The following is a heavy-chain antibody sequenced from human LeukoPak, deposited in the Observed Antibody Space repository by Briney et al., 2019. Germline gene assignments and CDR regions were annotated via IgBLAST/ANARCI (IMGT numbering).Heavy chain of an antibody. Sequence: QAGGSLRLSCAASGFTFSSYAMHWVRQAPGKGLEWVAGISYDGSNNKYYADSVKGRFTISRDNSKNTVFLQMNSLRAEDTAVYYCARGNYPDYWGQGTVLSVSS. V-gene: IGHV3-30*04. CDR2: ISYDGSNNK. J-gene: IGHJ4*02. CDR3: ARGNYPDY. CDR1: GFTFSSYA.